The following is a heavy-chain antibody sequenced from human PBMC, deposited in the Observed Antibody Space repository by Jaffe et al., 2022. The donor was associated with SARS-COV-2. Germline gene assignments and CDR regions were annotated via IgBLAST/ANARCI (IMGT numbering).Heavy chain of an antibody. CDR1: GFPFRRHA. V-gene: IGHV3-23*01. CDR3: AKGAQQQVVRGDFFDY. D-gene: IGHD6-13*01. CDR2: IGPTGAST. Sequence: EVHLLESGGHLVQPGGSLRLSCAASGFPFRRHALAWVRQSPGKGLEWVSAIGPTGASTYYAGSVKGRFTISRDNSKNTLFLQMNSLRADDTAIYYCAKGAQQQVVRGDFFDYWGQGTLVTVSS. J-gene: IGHJ4*02.